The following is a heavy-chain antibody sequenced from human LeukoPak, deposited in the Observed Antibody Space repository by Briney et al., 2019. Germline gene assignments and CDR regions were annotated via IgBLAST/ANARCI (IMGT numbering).Heavy chain of an antibody. J-gene: IGHJ6*02. V-gene: IGHV4-59*01. D-gene: IGHD3-22*01. CDR2: IYYSGST. CDR1: GGSISSYY. CDR3: ARDIGTYYYDSSGNYYYYYGMDV. Sequence: PSETLSLTCSVSGGSISSYYWSWLRQPPGKGLEWMGNIYYSGSTNYNPSLKSRVTISVDTTKNQFSLKLSSVTAADTAVYYCARDIGTYYYDSSGNYYYYYGMDVWGQGTTVTVSS.